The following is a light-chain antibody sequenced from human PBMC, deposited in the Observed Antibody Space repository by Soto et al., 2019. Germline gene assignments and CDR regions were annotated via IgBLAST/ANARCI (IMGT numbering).Light chain of an antibody. CDR2: GNN. V-gene: IGLV1-40*01. J-gene: IGLJ1*01. CDR1: SSNIGARYD. CDR3: QSYDSTLSGYV. Sequence: QSVVTQPPSVSGAPGQTVTISCTGSSSNIGARYDVHWYQQLPGTAPKLLIYGNNNRPSGVPDRISGSKSDTSASLAITGLQAEDEADYYCQSYDSTLSGYVFGTGTKVTVL.